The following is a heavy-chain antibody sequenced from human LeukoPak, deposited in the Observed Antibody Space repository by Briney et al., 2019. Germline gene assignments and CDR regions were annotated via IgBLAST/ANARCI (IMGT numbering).Heavy chain of an antibody. CDR1: GGSIGSYY. Sequence: SETLSLTCTVSGGSIGSYYWSWIRQPAGKGPEWIGRIYSSGRTDYNPSLKSRVTMSVDTSKNQFSLKLSSVTDADTAVYYCARMYSGTYGGIDYWGQGTLVTVAS. J-gene: IGHJ4*02. D-gene: IGHD1-26*01. V-gene: IGHV4-4*07. CDR3: ARMYSGTYGGIDY. CDR2: IYSSGRT.